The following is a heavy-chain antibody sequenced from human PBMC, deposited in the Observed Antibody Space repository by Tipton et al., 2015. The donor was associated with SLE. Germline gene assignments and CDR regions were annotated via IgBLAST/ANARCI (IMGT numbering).Heavy chain of an antibody. Sequence: TLSLTCTVAGGSISSYYWSWIRQAPGKGLEWIGYIYYSGSTNYNPSLKSRVTISVDRSKNQFSLKLSSVTAADTAVYYCGRHRRSVNLPDGYFDLWGRGTLVTVSS. CDR1: GGSISSYY. CDR3: GRHRRSVNLPDGYFDL. V-gene: IGHV4-59*08. D-gene: IGHD1-14*01. J-gene: IGHJ2*01. CDR2: IYYSGST.